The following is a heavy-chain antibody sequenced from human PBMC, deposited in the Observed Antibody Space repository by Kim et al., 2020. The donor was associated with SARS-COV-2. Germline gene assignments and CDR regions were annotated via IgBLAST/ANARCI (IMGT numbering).Heavy chain of an antibody. J-gene: IGHJ4*02. CDR2: INHSGST. CDR1: GGSFSGYY. CDR3: ARVSSSSPAPFDY. D-gene: IGHD6-13*01. Sequence: SETLSLTCAVYGGSFSGYYWSWIRQPPGKGLEWIGEINHSGSTNYNPSLKSRVTISVDTSKNQFSLKLSSVTAADTAVYYCARVSSSSPAPFDYWGQGT. V-gene: IGHV4-34*01.